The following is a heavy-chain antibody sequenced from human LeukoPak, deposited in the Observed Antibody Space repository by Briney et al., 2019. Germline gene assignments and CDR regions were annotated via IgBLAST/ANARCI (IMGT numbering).Heavy chain of an antibody. V-gene: IGHV1-2*02. CDR1: GYTFPGYY. J-gene: IGHJ4*02. D-gene: IGHD3-22*01. Sequence: ASVQVSCKASGYTFPGYYMHWVRQAPGQGLEWMGWINPNSGGTNYAQKFQGRVTMTRDTSISTAYMELSRLRSDDTAVYYCARSFTDYDGHGYAFSYHWGQGTLVTVSS. CDR3: ARSFTDYDGHGYAFSYH. CDR2: INPNSGGT.